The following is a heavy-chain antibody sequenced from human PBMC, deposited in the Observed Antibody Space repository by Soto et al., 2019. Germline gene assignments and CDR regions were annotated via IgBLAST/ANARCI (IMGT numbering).Heavy chain of an antibody. CDR1: GASISYGGFS. V-gene: IGHV4-30-2*01. J-gene: IGHJ4*02. CDR2: ISHLEST. D-gene: IGHD5-12*01. CDR3: ARVGGYDSFDY. Sequence: QLQLQESGSGLVKTSETLSLTCTVSGASISYGGFSWSWIRQPPGKGLEWIGYISHLESTYFHPSFNRRLTISIDRTRNQFSLTLISVTVPYMAVYYCARVGGYDSFDYWGQGVLVTVSS.